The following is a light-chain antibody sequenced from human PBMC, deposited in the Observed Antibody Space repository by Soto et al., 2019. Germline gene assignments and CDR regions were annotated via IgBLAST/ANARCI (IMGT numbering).Light chain of an antibody. CDR3: QQYDSSPTT. J-gene: IGKJ1*01. CDR2: GAS. V-gene: IGKV3-20*01. CDR1: QSVHSSH. Sequence: EIVLTQSPGTLSLSPGERATLSCWASQSVHSSHLAWYQQRPGQPPRLLIYGASSRATGIPDRFSGSGSGTVFTLTISRLEPEDFAVYFCQQYDSSPTTFGQGTKVDIK.